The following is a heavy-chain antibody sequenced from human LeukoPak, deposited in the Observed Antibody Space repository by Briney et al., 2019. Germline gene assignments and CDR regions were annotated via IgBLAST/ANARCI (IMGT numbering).Heavy chain of an antibody. CDR3: ARASGAFDF. CDR2: IWYDGSNK. Sequence: PGGSLRLSCAASGFTFSNYGIHWVRQAPGKGLEWVAVIWYDGSNKYYADSVKGRFTISRDNSKSTLHLQMNSLRAEDTAVYYCARASGAFDFWGHGTLVTVSS. D-gene: IGHD3-10*01. V-gene: IGHV3-33*01. CDR1: GFTFSNYG. J-gene: IGHJ3*01.